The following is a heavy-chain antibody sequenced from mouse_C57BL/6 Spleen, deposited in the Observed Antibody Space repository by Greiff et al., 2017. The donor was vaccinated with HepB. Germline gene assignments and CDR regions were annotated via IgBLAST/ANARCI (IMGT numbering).Heavy chain of an antibody. D-gene: IGHD1-1*01. CDR2: INPSNGGT. Sequence: QVQLQQSGTELVKPGASVKLSCKASGYTFTSYWMHWVKQRPGQGLEWIGNINPSNGGTNYNEKFKSKATLTVDKSSSTAYMQLSSLTSEDSAVYYCARSFQRDYGSNPYYYAMDYWGQGTSVTVSS. CDR1: GYTFTSYW. V-gene: IGHV1-53*01. CDR3: ARSFQRDYGSNPYYYAMDY. J-gene: IGHJ4*01.